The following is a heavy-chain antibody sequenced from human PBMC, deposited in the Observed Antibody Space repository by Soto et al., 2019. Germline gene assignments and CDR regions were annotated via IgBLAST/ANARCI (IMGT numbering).Heavy chain of an antibody. CDR2: TYYRSKWYN. CDR3: ARVTYYYDSSGYVFAEYFQH. J-gene: IGHJ1*01. V-gene: IGHV6-1*01. CDR1: GDSVSSNSAA. D-gene: IGHD3-22*01. Sequence: SQTLSLTCAISGDSVSSNSAAWNWIRQSPSRGLEWLGRTYYRSKWYNDYAVSVKSRITINPDTSKNQFSLQLNSVTPEDTAVYYCARVTYYYDSSGYVFAEYFQHWGQGTLVTVSS.